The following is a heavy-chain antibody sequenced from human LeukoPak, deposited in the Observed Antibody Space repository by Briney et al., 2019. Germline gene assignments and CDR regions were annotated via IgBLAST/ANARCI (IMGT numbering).Heavy chain of an antibody. CDR2: IYPGDSDT. Sequence: GESLKISCKGSGYSFTSYWIGWVRQMPGKGLEWMGIIYPGDSDTRYSPSFQGQVTISADKSISTAYLQWSSLKASDTAMYYCARLFRLDYGDRGWFDPWGQGTLVTVSS. V-gene: IGHV5-51*01. J-gene: IGHJ5*02. CDR1: GYSFTSYW. D-gene: IGHD4-17*01. CDR3: ARLFRLDYGDRGWFDP.